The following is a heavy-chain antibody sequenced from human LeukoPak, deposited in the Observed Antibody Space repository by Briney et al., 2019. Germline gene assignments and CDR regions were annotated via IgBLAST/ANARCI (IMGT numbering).Heavy chain of an antibody. CDR2: INWNGGST. J-gene: IGHJ3*02. CDR1: GFTFEDYG. CDR3: ASSRVSAFDI. D-gene: IGHD3-22*01. V-gene: IGHV3-20*01. Sequence: PGGSLRLSCAASGFTFEDYGMSWVRQAPGKGLEWVSGINWNGGSTGYADSVKGRFTISRDNAKNSLYLQMNSLRAEDTALYHCASSRVSAFDIWGQGTMVTVSS.